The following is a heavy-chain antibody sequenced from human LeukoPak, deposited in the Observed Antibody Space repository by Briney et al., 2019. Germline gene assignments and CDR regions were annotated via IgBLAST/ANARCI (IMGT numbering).Heavy chain of an antibody. D-gene: IGHD4-23*01. CDR3: ATFSYGGNAGGSVGY. Sequence: PGRTLRLSCAASGFTFSSYAMHWVRQAPGKGLEWVALIPYDGSNKYYADSVKGRFTVSRDTSKNTVYLQMNSLRPEDTAMYYCATFSYGGNAGGSVGYWGQGTLVTVSS. CDR2: IPYDGSNK. CDR1: GFTFSSYA. V-gene: IGHV3-30*14. J-gene: IGHJ4*02.